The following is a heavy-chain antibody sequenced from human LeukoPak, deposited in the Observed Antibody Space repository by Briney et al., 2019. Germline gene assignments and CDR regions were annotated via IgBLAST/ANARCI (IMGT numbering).Heavy chain of an antibody. CDR3: AIRYCSSTSCPFDP. CDR2: INSDGSST. J-gene: IGHJ5*02. Sequence: GGSLRLSCAASGFTFSSYWMHWVRQAPGKGLVRVSRINSDGSSTSYADSVKGRFTISRDNAKNTLYLQMNSLRAEDTAVYYCAIRYCSSTSCPFDPWGQGTLVTVSS. CDR1: GFTFSSYW. D-gene: IGHD2-2*01. V-gene: IGHV3-74*01.